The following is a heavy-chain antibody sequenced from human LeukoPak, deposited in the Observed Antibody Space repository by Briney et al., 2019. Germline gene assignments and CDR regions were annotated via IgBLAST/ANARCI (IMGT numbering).Heavy chain of an antibody. CDR1: GFSLSTSGMC. CDR2: IDWDDDK. V-gene: IGHV2-70*11. CDR3: ARIRAYCSSTSCYGYYYYYMDV. Sequence: SGPTLVNPTQTLTLTCTFSGFSLSTSGMCVNWIRQPPGKALEWLARIDWDDDKYYSTSLKTRLTISKDTSKNQVVLTMTNMDPVDTATYYCARIRAYCSSTSCYGYYYYYMDVWGKGTTVTVSS. D-gene: IGHD2-2*01. J-gene: IGHJ6*03.